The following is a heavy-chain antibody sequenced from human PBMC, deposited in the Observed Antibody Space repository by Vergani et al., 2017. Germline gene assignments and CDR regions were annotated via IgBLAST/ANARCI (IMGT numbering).Heavy chain of an antibody. V-gene: IGHV3-21*01. D-gene: IGHD3-22*01. Sequence: EVQLVESGGGLVKPGGSLRLSCAASGFTFSSYSMNWVRQAPGQGLEWVSSISSSSSYIYYADSVKGRFTISRDNAKNSLYLQMNSLRAEDTAVYYCARDAYYYDSSGKNNFDYWGQGTLVTVSS. J-gene: IGHJ4*02. CDR2: ISSSSSYI. CDR1: GFTFSSYS. CDR3: ARDAYYYDSSGKNNFDY.